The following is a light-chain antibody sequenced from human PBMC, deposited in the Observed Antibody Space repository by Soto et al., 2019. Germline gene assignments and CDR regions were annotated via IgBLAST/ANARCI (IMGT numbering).Light chain of an antibody. CDR2: GNT. Sequence: QSVLTQPPSVSGAPGQRITISCTGRSSNIGAVYDVHWYQQLPGTAPKLVMYGNTNRPSGVPDRFSGSKSGTSASLAITGLQADDEADYYCQSYDSSLSGYVFGPGTKLTVL. CDR3: QSYDSSLSGYV. V-gene: IGLV1-40*01. J-gene: IGLJ1*01. CDR1: SSNIGAVYD.